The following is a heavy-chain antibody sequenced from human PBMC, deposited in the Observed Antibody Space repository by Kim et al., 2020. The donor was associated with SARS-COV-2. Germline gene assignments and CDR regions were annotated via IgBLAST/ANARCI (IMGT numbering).Heavy chain of an antibody. CDR3: AGPTSYFDY. V-gene: IGHV3-21*01. Sequence: SYIYYADSVKGRFTISRNNAKNSLYLQMNSLRAEDTAVYYCAGPTSYFDYWGQGTLVTVSS. J-gene: IGHJ4*02. CDR2: SYI.